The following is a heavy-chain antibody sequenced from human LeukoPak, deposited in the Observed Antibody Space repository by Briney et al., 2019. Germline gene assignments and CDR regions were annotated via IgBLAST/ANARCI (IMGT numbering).Heavy chain of an antibody. J-gene: IGHJ4*02. CDR2: INNDGSYA. CDR3: AKRDSSGSYEGVVNYFDY. D-gene: IGHD1-26*01. Sequence: GGSLRLSCVASGFTFSSYWLHWVRQAPGKGLVWVSHINNDGSYATYAESVKGRFTISRDNAKNTLFLQMNSLRAEDTAVYYCAKRDSSGSYEGVVNYFDYWGQGTLVTVSS. V-gene: IGHV3-74*01. CDR1: GFTFSSYW.